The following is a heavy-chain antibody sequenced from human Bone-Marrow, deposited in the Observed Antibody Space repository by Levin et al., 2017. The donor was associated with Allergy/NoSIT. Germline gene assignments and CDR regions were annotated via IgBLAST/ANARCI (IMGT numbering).Heavy chain of an antibody. J-gene: IGHJ4*02. CDR3: ARGFFSPENN. CDR2: IDPDGSIT. D-gene: IGHD3-3*01. V-gene: IGHV3-74*01. CDR1: GFTFSDFW. Sequence: GESLKISCAASGFTFSDFWMYWVRQAPGKGLVWVSRIDPDGSITSYADSVKGRFTISRDNAENTFYLQMNSLRAEDTAVYFCARGFFSPENNWGQGTLVTVSS.